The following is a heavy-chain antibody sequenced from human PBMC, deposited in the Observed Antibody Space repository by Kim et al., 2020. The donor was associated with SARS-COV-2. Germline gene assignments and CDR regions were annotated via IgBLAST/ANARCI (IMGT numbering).Heavy chain of an antibody. D-gene: IGHD2-15*01. CDR3: ARGWSATGIDP. J-gene: IGHJ5*02. CDR2: T. Sequence: TKYSQRLQGRVNITRDTSASTVYMEMSSLTSEDTAIYYCARGWSATGIDPWGQGTLVTVSS. V-gene: IGHV1-3*01.